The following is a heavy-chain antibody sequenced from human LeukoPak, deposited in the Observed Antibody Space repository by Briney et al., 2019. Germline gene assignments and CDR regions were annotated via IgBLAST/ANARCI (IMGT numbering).Heavy chain of an antibody. CDR3: ARDLSDYDSSGYYPS. D-gene: IGHD3-22*01. CDR1: GYTFTGYY. CDR2: INPNSSGT. V-gene: IGHV1-2*02. J-gene: IGHJ5*02. Sequence: ASVKVSCKASGYTFTGYYMHWVRQAPGQGLEWMGWINPNSSGTNYAQKFQGRVTMTRDTSISTAYMELSRLRSDDTAVYYCARDLSDYDSSGYYPSWGQGTLVTVSS.